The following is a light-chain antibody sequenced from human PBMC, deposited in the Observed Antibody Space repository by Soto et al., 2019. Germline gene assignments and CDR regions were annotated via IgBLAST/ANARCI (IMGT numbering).Light chain of an antibody. Sequence: QSVLTQPPSASGTPGQRVAISCSGSSSNIGSNIVTWYQQLPGTAPKLLIYSNNQRPSGVPDRFSGSKSGTSASLAIRGLPSEDDADYYCAAWDDSLNAVVFGGGTKLTVL. J-gene: IGLJ2*01. V-gene: IGLV1-44*01. CDR1: SSNIGSNI. CDR2: SNN. CDR3: AAWDDSLNAVV.